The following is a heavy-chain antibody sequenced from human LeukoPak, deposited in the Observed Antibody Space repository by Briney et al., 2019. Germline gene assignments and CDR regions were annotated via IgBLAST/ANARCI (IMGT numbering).Heavy chain of an antibody. CDR2: IIPIFGTA. Sequence: SVKVSCKASGGTFSSYTISWVRQAPGQGLEWMGGIIPIFGTANYAQKFQGRVTITTDESTSTAYMELRSLRSDDTAVYYCARVDTMVRGRGHGMDVWGQGTTVTVSS. CDR1: GGTFSSYT. V-gene: IGHV1-69*05. D-gene: IGHD3-10*01. CDR3: ARVDTMVRGRGHGMDV. J-gene: IGHJ6*02.